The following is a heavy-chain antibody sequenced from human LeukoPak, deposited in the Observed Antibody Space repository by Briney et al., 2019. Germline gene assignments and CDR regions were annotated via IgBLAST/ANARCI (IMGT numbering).Heavy chain of an antibody. J-gene: IGHJ4*02. V-gene: IGHV4-39*07. CDR1: GGSIGSNNYY. Sequence: SETLSLTCTVSGGSIGSNNYYWGWIRQPPGKGLEWIGSIYYSGYTYYNPSLKSRVTISVDTSKNQFSLKLSSVTAADTAVYYCARRITMVRGVTPYDYWGQGTLVTVSS. CDR3: ARRITMVRGVTPYDY. D-gene: IGHD3-10*01. CDR2: IYYSGYT.